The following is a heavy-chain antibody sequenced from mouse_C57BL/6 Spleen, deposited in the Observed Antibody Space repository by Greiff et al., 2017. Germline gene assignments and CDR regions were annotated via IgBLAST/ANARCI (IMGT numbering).Heavy chain of an antibody. CDR3: ARSYYYGSSYGGFAY. CDR1: GYTFTSYW. J-gene: IGHJ3*01. V-gene: IGHV1-55*01. Sequence: QVQLQQPGAELVKPGASVKMSCKASGYTFTSYWITWVKQRPGQGLEWIGDIYPGSGSTNYNEKFKSKATLTVDTSSSTAYMQLSSLTSEDSAVYYGARSYYYGSSYGGFAYWGQGTLVTVSA. D-gene: IGHD1-1*01. CDR2: IYPGSGST.